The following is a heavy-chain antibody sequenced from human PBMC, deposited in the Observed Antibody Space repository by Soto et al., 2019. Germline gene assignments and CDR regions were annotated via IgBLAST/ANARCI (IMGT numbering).Heavy chain of an antibody. CDR2: ISTAHSDV. J-gene: IGHJ4*02. CDR3: ARDLTYIRQY. CDR1: GYTFTDYG. Sequence: QVQLVQSADEVKKPGASVKVSCKTSGYTFTDYGISWVRQAPGQGLEWMGWISTAHSDVGYAQKFQGRFTMTTDKTTNTAYMDLRSLTSNDTAVYFCARDLTYIRQYRGQRTLVTVSS. D-gene: IGHD2-2*02. V-gene: IGHV1-18*01.